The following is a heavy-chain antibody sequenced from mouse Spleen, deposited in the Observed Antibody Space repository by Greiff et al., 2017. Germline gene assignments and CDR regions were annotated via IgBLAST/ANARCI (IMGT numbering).Heavy chain of an antibody. CDR1: GYTFSSYW. CDR2: ILPGSGST. J-gene: IGHJ1*01. V-gene: IGHV1-9*01. Sequence: QVQLKQPGAELVKPGASVKISCKATGYTFSSYWIEWVKQRPGHGLEWIGEILPGSGSTNYNEKFKGKATFTADTSSNTAYMQLSSLTSEDSAVYYCARYDGLWYFDVWGAGTTVTVSS. D-gene: IGHD2-3*01. CDR3: ARYDGLWYFDV.